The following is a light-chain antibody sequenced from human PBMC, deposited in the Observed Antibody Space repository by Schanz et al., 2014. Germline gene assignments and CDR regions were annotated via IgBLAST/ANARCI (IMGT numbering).Light chain of an antibody. Sequence: EIVLTQSPGTLSLSPGERATLSCRASQSVSSSYLAWYQQKPGQPPRLLIFDASRRATGIPDRFRGSGSGTNFTLTINTLEPEDFAVYFCQHYSDPPWTFGQGTRVEMK. V-gene: IGKV3-20*01. CDR2: DAS. CDR1: QSVSSSY. J-gene: IGKJ1*01. CDR3: QHYSDPPWT.